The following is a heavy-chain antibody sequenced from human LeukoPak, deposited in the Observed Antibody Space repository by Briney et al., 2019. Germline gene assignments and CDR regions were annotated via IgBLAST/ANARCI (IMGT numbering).Heavy chain of an antibody. CDR3: ARGRNGYYFDY. J-gene: IGHJ4*02. Sequence: SETLSLTCTVSGYSISSGYYWGWIRQPPGKGLEWIGSIYHSGSNYYNQSLKSRVDISVDTSKNQFLLKLSSVTAADTVVYYCARGRNGYYFDYCGQGTLGTVSS. V-gene: IGHV4-38-2*02. CDR2: IYHSGSN. CDR1: GYSISSGYY. D-gene: IGHD2-8*01.